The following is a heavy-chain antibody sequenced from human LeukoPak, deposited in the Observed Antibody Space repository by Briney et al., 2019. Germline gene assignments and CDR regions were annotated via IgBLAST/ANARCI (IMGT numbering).Heavy chain of an antibody. V-gene: IGHV3-48*03. J-gene: IGHJ3*02. CDR3: ATAVI. CDR2: VSKSGGTM. Sequence: PGGSLRLSCEASGFTFSSYVMNWFRQAPGKGLEWVSYVSKSGGTMKNADSVKGRFTVSRDNAKNSLYLQMNSLTAEDTAVYYCATAVIRGRGTMVTVPS. CDR1: GFTFSSYV.